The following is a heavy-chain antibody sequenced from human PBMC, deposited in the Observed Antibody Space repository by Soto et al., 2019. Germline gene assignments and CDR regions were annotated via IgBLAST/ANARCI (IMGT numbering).Heavy chain of an antibody. D-gene: IGHD6-19*01. CDR3: AKAARRSYSSGWYGPDY. Sequence: GGSLRLSCAASGFTFSSHAMSWVRQAPGKGLEWVSAISGSGGSTYYADSVKGRFTISRDNSKNTLYLQMNSLRAEDTAVYYCAKAARRSYSSGWYGPDYWGQGTLVTVSS. CDR1: GFTFSSHA. CDR2: ISGSGGST. J-gene: IGHJ4*02. V-gene: IGHV3-23*01.